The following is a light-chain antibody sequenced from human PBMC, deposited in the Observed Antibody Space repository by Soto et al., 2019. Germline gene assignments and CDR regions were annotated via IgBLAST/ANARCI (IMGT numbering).Light chain of an antibody. Sequence: EIVMTQSPATLSVSPGGRATLSCRASQSISDTLAWYQQKPGQAPRLLIYGASTRATGFPARFSGSGSGTDFTLTISSLQSEDSAVYYCQQYNNWPWTFGQGTKVDNK. V-gene: IGKV3-15*01. J-gene: IGKJ1*01. CDR2: GAS. CDR3: QQYNNWPWT. CDR1: QSISDT.